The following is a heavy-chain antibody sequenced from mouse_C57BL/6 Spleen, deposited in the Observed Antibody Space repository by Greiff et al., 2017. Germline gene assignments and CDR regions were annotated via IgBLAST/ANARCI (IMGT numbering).Heavy chain of an antibody. CDR3: ARYDYDVDFDY. D-gene: IGHD2-4*01. Sequence: QVQLQQPGAELVMPGASVKLSCKASGYTFTSYWMHWVKQRPGQGLEWIGEIDPSDSYTNYNQKFKGQSTLTVDKSSSTAYMQLSSLTSEDSAVYYCARYDYDVDFDYWGQGTTLTVSS. V-gene: IGHV1-69*01. CDR1: GYTFTSYW. J-gene: IGHJ2*01. CDR2: IDPSDSYT.